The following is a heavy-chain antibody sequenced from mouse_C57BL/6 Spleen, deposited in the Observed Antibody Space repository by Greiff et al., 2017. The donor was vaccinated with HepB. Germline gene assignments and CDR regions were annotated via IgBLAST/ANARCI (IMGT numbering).Heavy chain of an antibody. Sequence: QVQLKQSGAELARPGASVKLSCKASGYTFTSYGISWVKQRTGQGLELIGEIYPRSGNTYYNEKFKGKATLTADKSSSTAYMELRSLTSEDAAVYFCARKDSSGTGYFGYWGQGTTLTVSS. J-gene: IGHJ2*01. CDR3: ARKDSSGTGYFGY. CDR2: IYPRSGNT. CDR1: GYTFTSYG. V-gene: IGHV1-81*01. D-gene: IGHD3-2*02.